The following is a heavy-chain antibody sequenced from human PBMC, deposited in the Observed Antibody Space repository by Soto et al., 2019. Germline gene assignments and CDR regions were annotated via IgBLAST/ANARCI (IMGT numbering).Heavy chain of an antibody. CDR1: GGTFSNSA. Sequence: SVKVSCKASGGTFSNSAISWVRQAPGKGLEWMGGIMPVSRAPDYAQNFQGRVTITADESTSTAYMELHGLRSDDTAVYFCARDKDRLQLGGNYYYILDVWGQGTTVTVSS. D-gene: IGHD5-12*01. CDR2: IMPVSRAP. V-gene: IGHV1-69*13. CDR3: ARDKDRLQLGGNYYYILDV. J-gene: IGHJ6*02.